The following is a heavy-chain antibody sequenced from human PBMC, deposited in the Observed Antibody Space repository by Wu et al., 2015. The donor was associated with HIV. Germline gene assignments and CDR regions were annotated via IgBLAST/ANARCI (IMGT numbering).Heavy chain of an antibody. Sequence: QVQLVQSGAEVKKPGASVKVSCKASGYTFTGYYMHWVRQAPGQGLEWMGWINPNSGGTNYAQKFQGRVTMTRDTSISTAYMELSRLRSDDTAVYYCARDGDLTGRSYYFDYWGQGTLVTVSS. D-gene: IGHD3-9*01. V-gene: IGHV1-2*02. CDR2: INPNSGGT. CDR1: GYTFTGYY. J-gene: IGHJ4*02. CDR3: ARDGDLTGRSYYFDY.